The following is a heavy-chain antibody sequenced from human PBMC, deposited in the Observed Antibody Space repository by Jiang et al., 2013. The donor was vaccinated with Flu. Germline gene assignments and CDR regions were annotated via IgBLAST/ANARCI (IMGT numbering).Heavy chain of an antibody. V-gene: IGHV1-69*01. CDR1: GGTFSSYA. CDR2: IIPIFGTA. Sequence: SGAEVKKPGSSVKVSCKASGGTFSSYAISWVRQAPGQGLEWMGGIIPIFGTANYAQKFQGRVTITADESTSTAYMELSSLRSEDTAVYYCARVIRHIVVVTAIPYWYFDLWGRGTLVTVSS. D-gene: IGHD2-21*02. J-gene: IGHJ2*01. CDR3: ARVIRHIVVVTAIPYWYFDL.